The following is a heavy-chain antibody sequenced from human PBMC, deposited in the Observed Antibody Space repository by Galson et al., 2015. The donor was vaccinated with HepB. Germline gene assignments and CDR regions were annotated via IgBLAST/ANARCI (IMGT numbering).Heavy chain of an antibody. CDR2: INTNGGST. CDR1: GFTFSSYA. CDR3: ARLYCSGGSCYFDY. V-gene: IGHV3-64*01. D-gene: IGHD2-15*01. J-gene: IGHJ4*02. Sequence: SLRLSCAASGFTFSSYAMHWVRQAPGKGLAYVSAINTNGGSTNYASSVKGRFTMSRDNSKNTLYLQMGSLRAEDMAVYYCARLYCSGGSCYFDYWGQGTLVTVSS.